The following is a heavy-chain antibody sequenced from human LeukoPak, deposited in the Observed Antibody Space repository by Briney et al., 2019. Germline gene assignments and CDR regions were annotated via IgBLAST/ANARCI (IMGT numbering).Heavy chain of an antibody. CDR2: ISGRGNYI. V-gene: IGHV3-21*01. CDR1: AFTFSNYG. Sequence: GGSLRLSCAASAFTFSNYGMNWVRQAPGKGLEWVSSISGRGNYIFYADSVKGRFTISRDSAKNSLSLQMNSLRAEDTAVYYCAKDQGFDHYDSSGYYLDYWGQGTLVTVSS. J-gene: IGHJ4*02. D-gene: IGHD3-22*01. CDR3: AKDQGFDHYDSSGYYLDY.